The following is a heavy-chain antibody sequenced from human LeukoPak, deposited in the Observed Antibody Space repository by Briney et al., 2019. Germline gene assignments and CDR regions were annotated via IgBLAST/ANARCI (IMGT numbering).Heavy chain of an antibody. CDR3: ARTLYIAAAPGGFDY. V-gene: IGHV1-2*02. Sequence: ASVKVSCKASGYTFTGYYMHWVRQAPGQGLEWMGWINPKNAGTNYAQEFQGRVTMTRDTSTGTAYMELSRLRSDDTAVYYCARTLYIAAAPGGFDYWGQGTLVTVSS. D-gene: IGHD6-13*01. CDR1: GYTFTGYY. J-gene: IGHJ4*02. CDR2: INPKNAGT.